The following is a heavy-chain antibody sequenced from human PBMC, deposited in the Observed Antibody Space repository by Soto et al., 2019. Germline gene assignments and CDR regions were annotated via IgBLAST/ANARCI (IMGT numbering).Heavy chain of an antibody. J-gene: IGHJ3*02. CDR3: ARDPNSYDSRAPEAFDI. D-gene: IGHD3-22*01. CDR2: ISSSGGNI. CDR1: GFTFSSYA. V-gene: IGHV3-21*01. Sequence: GGSLRLSCAASGFTFSSYAMSWVRTAPGKGLEWVSAISSSGGNIYYADSVKGRFTISRDNAKNSLYLQMNSLRAEDTAVYYCARDPNSYDSRAPEAFDIWGQGTMVTVSS.